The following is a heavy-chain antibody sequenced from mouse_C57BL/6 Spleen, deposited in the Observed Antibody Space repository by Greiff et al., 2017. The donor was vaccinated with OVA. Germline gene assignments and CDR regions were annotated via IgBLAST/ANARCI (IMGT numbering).Heavy chain of an antibody. CDR3: AREGNWEEFAY. V-gene: IGHV1-61*01. Sequence: QVQLQQPGAELVRPGSSVKLSCKASGYTFTSYWMDWVKQRPGQGLEWIGNIYPSDSETHYNQKFKDKATLTVDKSSSTDYMQLSSLTSEDSAVYCCAREGNWEEFAYWGQGTLVTVSA. CDR2: IYPSDSET. J-gene: IGHJ3*01. D-gene: IGHD4-1*01. CDR1: GYTFTSYW.